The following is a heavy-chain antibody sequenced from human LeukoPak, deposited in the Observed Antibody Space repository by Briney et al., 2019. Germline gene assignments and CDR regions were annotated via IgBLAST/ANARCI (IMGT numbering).Heavy chain of an antibody. D-gene: IGHD2-2*01. CDR3: ARVRGGYCSSTSCSHGMDY. V-gene: IGHV3-7*01. CDR1: GFTFSSYW. J-gene: IGHJ4*02. CDR2: IKQDGSEK. Sequence: GGSLRLSCAASGFTFSSYWMSWVRQAPGKGLEWVANIKQDGSEKDYVDSVKGRFTISRDNAKNSLYLQMNSLRAEDTAVYYCARVRGGYCSSTSCSHGMDYWGQGTLATVSS.